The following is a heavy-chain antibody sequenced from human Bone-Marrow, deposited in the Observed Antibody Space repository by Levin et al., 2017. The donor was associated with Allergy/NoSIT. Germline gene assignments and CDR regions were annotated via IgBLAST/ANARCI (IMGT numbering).Heavy chain of an antibody. CDR2: IYTTGST. CDR3: ARDRLASLYYYSMDV. CDR1: GVSISSGRYY. Sequence: PSETLSLTCSVSGVSISSGRYYFTWVRQSAGTGLEWIGRIYTTGSTNYNPSLESRVTISRDTFKKEVYLTLSSVTAADTAVYYCARDRLASLYYYSMDVWGRGTTVIVSS. J-gene: IGHJ6*03. V-gene: IGHV4-61*02.